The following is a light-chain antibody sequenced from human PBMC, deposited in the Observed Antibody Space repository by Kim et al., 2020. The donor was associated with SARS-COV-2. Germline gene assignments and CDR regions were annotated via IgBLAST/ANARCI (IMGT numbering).Light chain of an antibody. CDR1: YSNVGRNT. CDR2: GYN. J-gene: IGLJ2*01. Sequence: GQRVTIFCSGNYSNVGRNTVNWWQQLPGTAPKLLIFGYNQRPSGVPARFSASKSGTSASLAISGLQSEDEADYYCAAWDDNLNGVGFGGGTQLTVL. CDR3: AAWDDNLNGVG. V-gene: IGLV1-44*01.